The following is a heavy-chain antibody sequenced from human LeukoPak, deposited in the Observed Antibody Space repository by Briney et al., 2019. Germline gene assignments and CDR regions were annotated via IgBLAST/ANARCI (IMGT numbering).Heavy chain of an antibody. CDR3: AKDGSWYSSSSGFDY. Sequence: PGGSLRLSCAASGFTFSSHALSWVRQAPGKGLEWVSAIRGSGSKSTYADSVKGRFTISRDNSKNTLYLHMKSLRAEDTAVYYCAKDGSWYSSSSGFDYWGQGTLVTVSS. J-gene: IGHJ4*02. CDR2: IRGSGSKS. D-gene: IGHD6-6*01. CDR1: GFTFSSHA. V-gene: IGHV3-23*01.